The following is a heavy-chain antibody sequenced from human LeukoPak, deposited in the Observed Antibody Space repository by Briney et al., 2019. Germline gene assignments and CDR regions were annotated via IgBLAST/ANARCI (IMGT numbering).Heavy chain of an antibody. V-gene: IGHV3-20*04. D-gene: IGHD3-10*01. Sequence: PGGSLGSSCAAPGLPLVDIGMNWSPQVPGKGREGASGINWNGGSTGYADSVKGRFTISRDNAKNSLYLQMNSLRAEDTALYYCARGDYYGSGSSGGDYWGQGTLVTVSS. J-gene: IGHJ4*02. CDR2: INWNGGST. CDR3: ARGDYYGSGSSGGDY. CDR1: GLPLVDIG.